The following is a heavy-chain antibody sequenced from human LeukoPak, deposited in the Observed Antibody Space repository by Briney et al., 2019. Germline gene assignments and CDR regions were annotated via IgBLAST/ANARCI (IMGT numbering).Heavy chain of an antibody. V-gene: IGHV3-21*01. Sequence: GGFLRLSCAASGFTFSSYSMNWVRQAPGKGLEWVSSISSSSSYIYYADSVKGRFTISRDNAKNSLYLQMNSLRAEDTAVYYCARGVRGVVAGVFDYWGQGTLVTVSS. CDR1: GFTFSSYS. CDR3: ARGVRGVVAGVFDY. J-gene: IGHJ4*02. D-gene: IGHD3-10*01. CDR2: ISSSSSYI.